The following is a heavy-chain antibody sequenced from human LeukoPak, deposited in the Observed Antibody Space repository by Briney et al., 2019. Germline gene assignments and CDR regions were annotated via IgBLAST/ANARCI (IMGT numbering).Heavy chain of an antibody. CDR2: TYYSGST. CDR1: GGSIISTSYY. J-gene: IGHJ3*02. V-gene: IGHV4-39*01. D-gene: IGHD5-24*01. Sequence: SETLSLTCTVSGGSIISTSYYWGWIRQPPGKGLEWISITYYSGSTYYNPSLKSRVTISVDTSKTQFSLKLSSVTAADTSVYYCAKGCLHCAFDMWGQGTMVTVSS. CDR3: AKGCLHCAFDM.